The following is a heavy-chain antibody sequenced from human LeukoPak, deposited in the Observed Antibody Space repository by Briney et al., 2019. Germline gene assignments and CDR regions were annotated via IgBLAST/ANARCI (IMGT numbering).Heavy chain of an antibody. CDR3: ARDMGTVAPAY. CDR2: FYHSGSI. CDR1: GDSITNNKW. J-gene: IGHJ4*02. V-gene: IGHV4-4*02. Sequence: PSETLSLTCAVSGDSITNNKWWSWVRQSPQKGLEWIGEFYHSGSINYNPSLKGRVTISIDKSKNQFSLNLNSVTAADTAVYYCARDMGTVAPAYWGQGTLVTVSS. D-gene: IGHD5-18*01.